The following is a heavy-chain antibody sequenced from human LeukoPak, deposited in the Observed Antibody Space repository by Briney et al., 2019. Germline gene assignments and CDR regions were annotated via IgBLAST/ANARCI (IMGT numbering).Heavy chain of an antibody. CDR1: GFTFSSYA. CDR3: ARAVLTGEFDY. CDR2: ISYDGSNK. D-gene: IGHD7-27*01. J-gene: IGHJ4*02. Sequence: SGGSLRLSCAASGFTFSSYAMHWVRQAPGKGLEWVAVISYDGSNKYYADSVKGRFTISRDNSKNTLYLQMNSLRAKDTAVYYCARAVLTGEFDYWGQGTLVTVSS. V-gene: IGHV3-30-3*01.